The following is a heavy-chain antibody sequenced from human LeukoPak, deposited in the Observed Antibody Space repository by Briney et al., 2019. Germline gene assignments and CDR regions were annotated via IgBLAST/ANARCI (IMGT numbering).Heavy chain of an antibody. J-gene: IGHJ4*02. Sequence: HPGGSLRLSCAASGFTFSSYAMHWVRQAPGKGLEWVAVIWYDGSNKYYADSVKGRFTISRDNSKNTLYLQMNSLRAEDTAVYYCARLGSSWSLDYWGQGTLVTVSS. D-gene: IGHD6-13*01. V-gene: IGHV3-33*08. CDR1: GFTFSSYA. CDR3: ARLGSSWSLDY. CDR2: IWYDGSNK.